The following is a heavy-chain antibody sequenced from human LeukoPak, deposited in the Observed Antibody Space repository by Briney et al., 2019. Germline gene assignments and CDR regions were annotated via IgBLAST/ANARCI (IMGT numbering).Heavy chain of an antibody. Sequence: SQSLSLTCVISGDSVSSNSAAWNWIRQSPSRGLEWLGRTYYRSKWHYDYAVSVKSRITINPDTSKNQFSLHLDSVTPEDTAVYYCAGYSYGVRPSWGQGTLVSVSS. J-gene: IGHJ5*02. D-gene: IGHD5-18*01. CDR3: AGYSYGVRPS. V-gene: IGHV6-1*01. CDR1: GDSVSSNSAA. CDR2: TYYRSKWHY.